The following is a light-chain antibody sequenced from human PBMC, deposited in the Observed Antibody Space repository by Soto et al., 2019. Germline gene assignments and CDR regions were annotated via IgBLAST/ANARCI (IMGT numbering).Light chain of an antibody. J-gene: IGKJ4*01. CDR3: QHFNQGPHMPA. Sequence: IVLTQSPATLSVSPGERATLSCRASQAVGSNLAWYQQRPGQAPRLLIYDASTRATGIPHRFSGGGPVTDFTLTISSLQSDDFAVYYCQHFNQGPHMPAFGGGTKLAIK. CDR1: QAVGSN. V-gene: IGKV3-15*01. CDR2: DAS.